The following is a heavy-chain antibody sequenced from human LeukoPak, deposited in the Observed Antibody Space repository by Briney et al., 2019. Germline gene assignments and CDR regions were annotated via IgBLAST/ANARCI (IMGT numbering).Heavy chain of an antibody. V-gene: IGHV3-30*03. J-gene: IGHJ3*02. CDR3: ARSIDTYYYDSSGYRATGAFDI. Sequence: GGSLRLSCAASGFTFSSYGMHWVRQAPGKGLEWVAVISYDGSNKYYADSVKGRFTISRDNSKNTLYLQMNSLRAEDTAVYYCARSIDTYYYDSSGYRATGAFDIWGQGTMVTVSS. CDR1: GFTFSSYG. D-gene: IGHD3-22*01. CDR2: ISYDGSNK.